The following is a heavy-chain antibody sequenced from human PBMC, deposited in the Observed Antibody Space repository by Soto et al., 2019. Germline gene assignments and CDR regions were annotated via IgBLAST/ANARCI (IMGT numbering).Heavy chain of an antibody. J-gene: IGHJ6*02. Sequence: QVQLVQSGDEVRKPGSSVKVSCKASGYIFVNYGIAWVRQAPGQGLECMGWISPYSGNTHYASKVWGRLAMTTDTPTSTADRQLGSLTSDDTAVYSGAMVDKCVTPTPRDVWGQGAMVT. CDR1: GYIFVNYG. CDR3: AMVDKCVTPTPRDV. V-gene: IGHV1-18*01. D-gene: IGHD5-12*01. CDR2: ISPYSGNT.